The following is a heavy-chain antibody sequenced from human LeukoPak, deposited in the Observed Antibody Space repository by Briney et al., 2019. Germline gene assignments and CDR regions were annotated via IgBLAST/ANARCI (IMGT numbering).Heavy chain of an antibody. Sequence: PGGSLRLSCAASGFTFSNYWMMWVRQAPGKGLEWVGNIRQDGSEKRYADSVKGRFTISRDNAKNSLYLQMNSLRAEDTAVYYCAKGSKAAAGIFDYWGQGTLVTVSS. J-gene: IGHJ4*02. V-gene: IGHV3-7*04. CDR3: AKGSKAAAGIFDY. CDR1: GFTFSNYW. CDR2: IRQDGSEK. D-gene: IGHD6-13*01.